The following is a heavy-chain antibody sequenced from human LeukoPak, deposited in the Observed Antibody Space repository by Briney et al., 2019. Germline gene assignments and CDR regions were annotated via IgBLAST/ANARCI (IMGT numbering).Heavy chain of an antibody. Sequence: ASVKVSCKASGYTFTGYYMHWVRQAPGQGLEWMGWINSNSGGTNYAQKFQGRVTMTRDTSISTAYMELSRLRSDDTAVYYCARGSGGIAARSPTNWGQGTLVTVSS. J-gene: IGHJ4*02. CDR2: INSNSGGT. V-gene: IGHV1-2*02. CDR1: GYTFTGYY. CDR3: ARGSGGIAARSPTN. D-gene: IGHD6-6*01.